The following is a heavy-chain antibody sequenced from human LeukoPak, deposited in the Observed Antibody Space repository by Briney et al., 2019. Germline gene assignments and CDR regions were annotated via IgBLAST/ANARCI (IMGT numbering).Heavy chain of an antibody. CDR1: GYSISSGHN. J-gene: IGHJ6*03. CDR3: TRETIVVVVVAGVDYMDV. CDR2: IYHSGKT. Sequence: SETLSLTCSVSGYSISSGHNWGWIRQAPGKGLEWIGSIYHSGKTYYNPSLKSRVTISIDTSKNEFSLKLSSVAAADTAVYYCTRETIVVVVVAGVDYMDVWGKGTTVTVSS. V-gene: IGHV4-38-2*02. D-gene: IGHD2-15*01.